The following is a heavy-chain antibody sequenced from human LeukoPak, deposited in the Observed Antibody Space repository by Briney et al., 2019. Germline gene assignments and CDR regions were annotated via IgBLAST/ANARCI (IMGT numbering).Heavy chain of an antibody. V-gene: IGHV3-48*04. J-gene: IGHJ3*01. Sequence: GGSLRLSCAASGFTLSSYSMNWVRQAPGKGLEWVSYISSSSSTIYYADSVKGRFTISRDNAKNSLYLQMNSLRAEDTAVYYCARPGYTAGYDLWGQGTLVTVSS. CDR2: ISSSSSTI. D-gene: IGHD3-9*01. CDR1: GFTLSSYS. CDR3: ARPGYTAGYDL.